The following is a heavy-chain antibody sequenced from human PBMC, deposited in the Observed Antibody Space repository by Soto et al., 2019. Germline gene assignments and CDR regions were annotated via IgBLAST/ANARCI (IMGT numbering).Heavy chain of an antibody. CDR1: GFTFSSYA. CDR3: AKPSLPYCSGGSCCPFDY. D-gene: IGHD2-15*01. V-gene: IGHV3-23*01. J-gene: IGHJ4*02. CDR2: ISGSGGST. Sequence: EVQLLESGGGLVQPGGSLRLSCAASGFTFSSYAMSWVRQAPGKGLEWVSAISGSGGSTYYADSVKGRFTISRDNSKNTLYLQMNSLRAEDTAVYYCAKPSLPYCSGGSCCPFDYWGQGTLVTVSS.